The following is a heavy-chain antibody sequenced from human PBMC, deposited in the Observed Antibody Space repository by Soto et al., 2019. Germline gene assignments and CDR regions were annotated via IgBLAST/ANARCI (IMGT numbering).Heavy chain of an antibody. CDR3: VPYGDRAFDI. Sequence: GSLRLSCGASGITFSRCLMSWVRQAPGKGLEWVSYISSRATTIHYADSVKGRFTISRDNAKNSLYLQMNSLRAEDTAVYYCVPYGDRAFDIWGQGTMVTVSS. CDR2: ISSRATTI. CDR1: GITFSRCL. V-gene: IGHV3-48*04. D-gene: IGHD4-17*01. J-gene: IGHJ3*02.